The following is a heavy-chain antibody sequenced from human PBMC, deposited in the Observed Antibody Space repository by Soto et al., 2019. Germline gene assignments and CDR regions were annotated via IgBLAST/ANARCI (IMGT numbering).Heavy chain of an antibody. D-gene: IGHD3-10*01. CDR2: IYYSGST. J-gene: IGHJ6*03. Sequence: PSETLSLTCTVSGGSISSSSYYWGWIRQPPGKGLEWIGNIYYSGSTNYNPSLKSRVTISVDTSKNQFSLKLSSVTAADTAVYYCARRGYYYYMDVWGKGTTVTVSS. CDR3: ARRGYYYYMDV. CDR1: GGSISSSSYY. V-gene: IGHV4-39*07.